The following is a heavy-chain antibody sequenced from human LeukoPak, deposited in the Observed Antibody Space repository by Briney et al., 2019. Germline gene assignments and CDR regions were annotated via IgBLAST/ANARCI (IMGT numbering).Heavy chain of an antibody. D-gene: IGHD4-17*01. CDR2: LYSGGST. V-gene: IGHV3-66*01. CDR3: ANPTVTTSIGFDY. Sequence: GGSLRLSCAASEFTVSSYYMSWVRQAPGKGLEWVSVLYSGGSTYYADSVKGRFTISRDNSKNTLYLQMNSLRAEDTAVYYCANPTVTTSIGFDYWGQGTLVTVSS. J-gene: IGHJ4*02. CDR1: EFTVSSYY.